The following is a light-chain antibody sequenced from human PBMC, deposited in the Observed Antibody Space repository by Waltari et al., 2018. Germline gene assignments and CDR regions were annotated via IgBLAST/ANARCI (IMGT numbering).Light chain of an antibody. J-gene: IGLJ3*02. Sequence: QSVLTQPPSVSGAPGQRVTVSCTGSTPNTGAGYDVQWYQQFPGRAPKLVIYANTYRPSGVPDRFSATKSGSSASLAITGLQAEDEADYYCQSYDKILSAWVFGGGTKLTVL. CDR3: QSYDKILSAWV. V-gene: IGLV1-40*01. CDR1: TPNTGAGYD. CDR2: ANT.